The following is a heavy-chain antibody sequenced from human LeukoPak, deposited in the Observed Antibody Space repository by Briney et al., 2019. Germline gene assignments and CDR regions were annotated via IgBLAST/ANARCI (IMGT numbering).Heavy chain of an antibody. Sequence: GGSLRLSCAASGLTFSSYAMSWVRQAPGKGLEWVSCISGSSGSTHYADSVKGRFTISRDNSKNTLYLQMNSLRAEDTAVYYCAKGGYCYGYDWWGQGTLVTVSS. V-gene: IGHV3-23*01. J-gene: IGHJ4*02. CDR1: GLTFSSYA. CDR3: AKGGYCYGYDW. D-gene: IGHD5-18*01. CDR2: ISGSSGST.